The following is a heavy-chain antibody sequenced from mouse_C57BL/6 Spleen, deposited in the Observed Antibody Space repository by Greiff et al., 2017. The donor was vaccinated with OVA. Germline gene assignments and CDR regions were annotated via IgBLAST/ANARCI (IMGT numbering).Heavy chain of an antibody. Sequence: VQLQQSVAELVRPGASVKLSCTASGFNIKNTYMHWVKQRPEQGLEWIGRIDPANGNTKYAPKFQGKATITADTYSNTAYLQLSSLTSEDTAINYCATYYGSSYDYAMDYWGQGTSVTVSS. CDR3: ATYYGSSYDYAMDY. CDR2: IDPANGNT. D-gene: IGHD1-1*01. V-gene: IGHV14-3*01. J-gene: IGHJ4*01. CDR1: GFNIKNTY.